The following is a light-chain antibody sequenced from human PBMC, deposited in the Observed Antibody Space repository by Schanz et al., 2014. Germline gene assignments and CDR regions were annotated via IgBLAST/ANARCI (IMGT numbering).Light chain of an antibody. CDR1: QSVRSY. CDR3: QQYYNWPPWT. Sequence: EIVLTQSPATLSLSPGERATLSCRASQSVRSYLAWYQQKPGQAPRLLIYDASNRATGIPARFSGSGSGTDFTLTISSLQSEDFAVYYCQQYYNWPPWTFGQGTKVEIK. J-gene: IGKJ1*01. CDR2: DAS. V-gene: IGKV3-11*01.